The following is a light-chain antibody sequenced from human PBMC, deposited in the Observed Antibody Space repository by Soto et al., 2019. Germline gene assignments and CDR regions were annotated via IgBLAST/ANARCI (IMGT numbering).Light chain of an antibody. CDR3: LQHNSYPYT. J-gene: IGKJ2*01. V-gene: IGKV1-17*03. CDR1: QGITTF. Sequence: DIQMTQSPSAVCASLGDTVSVTCRASQGITTFLAWSRQRPGKVPERLIYGASSLQSGVPSRFSGRGSGTEFTLTISSLQPEDFGTYYCLQHNSYPYTFGPGTKVDI. CDR2: GAS.